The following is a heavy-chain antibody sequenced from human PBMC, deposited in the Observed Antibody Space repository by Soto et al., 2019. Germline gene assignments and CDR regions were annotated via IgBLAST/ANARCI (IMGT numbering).Heavy chain of an antibody. J-gene: IGHJ6*02. CDR1: GFTVSIYS. CDR3: ASHSSSYKAYYYGMHV. D-gene: IGHD6-6*01. CDR2: ISSSSSYI. Sequence: GGSLRLSCAASGFTVSIYSMNWVRQAPGKGLEWVSSISSSSSYIYYADSVKGRFTISRDTAKNSLYLQMNSLRAEDTAVYYCASHSSSYKAYYYGMHVWGQGTTVTVSS. V-gene: IGHV3-21*01.